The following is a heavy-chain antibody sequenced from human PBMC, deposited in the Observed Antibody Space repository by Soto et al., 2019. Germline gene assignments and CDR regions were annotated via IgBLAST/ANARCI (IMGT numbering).Heavy chain of an antibody. Sequence: ASVKVSCKASGYTFTSYGISWVRQAPGQGLEWMGWISAYNGNTNYAQKLQGRVTMTTDTSTSTAYMELRSLRSDDTAVYYCARDEPLVPPINYYYGMDVWGQGTTVTVSS. J-gene: IGHJ6*02. D-gene: IGHD6-6*01. V-gene: IGHV1-18*01. CDR1: GYTFTSYG. CDR2: ISAYNGNT. CDR3: ARDEPLVPPINYYYGMDV.